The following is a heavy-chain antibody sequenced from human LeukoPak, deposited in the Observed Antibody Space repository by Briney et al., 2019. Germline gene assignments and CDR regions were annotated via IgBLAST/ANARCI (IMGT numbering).Heavy chain of an antibody. CDR2: IYYTGST. V-gene: IGHV4-30-4*01. CDR3: VSSTTPSYCSGGSCLTFHY. D-gene: IGHD2-15*01. J-gene: IGHJ4*02. CDR1: GASISSGDYY. Sequence: SETLSLTCTVSGASISSGDYYWNWIRQPPGKGLEWIGYIYYTGSTYSNPSLKSRPTISVDTSKNQFSLKLSSVTTADTAVYYCVSSTTPSYCSGGSCLTFHYWGQGTLVTVSS.